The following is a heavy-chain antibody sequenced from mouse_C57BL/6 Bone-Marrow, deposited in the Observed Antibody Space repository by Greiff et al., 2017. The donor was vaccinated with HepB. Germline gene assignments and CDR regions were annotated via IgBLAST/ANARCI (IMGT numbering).Heavy chain of an antibody. J-gene: IGHJ4*01. D-gene: IGHD1-1*01. V-gene: IGHV1-69*01. Sequence: QVQLQQPGAELVMPGASVKLSCKASGYTFTSYWMHWVKQRPGQGLEWIGEIDPSDSYTNYNQKFKGKSTLTVDKSSSTAYTQLSSLTSEDSAVYYCARKGITTVVATGSYYAMDYWGQGTSVTVSS. CDR2: IDPSDSYT. CDR3: ARKGITTVVATGSYYAMDY. CDR1: GYTFTSYW.